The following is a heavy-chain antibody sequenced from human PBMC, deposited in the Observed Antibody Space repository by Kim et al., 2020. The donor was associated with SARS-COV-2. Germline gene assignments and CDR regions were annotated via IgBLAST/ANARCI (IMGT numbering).Heavy chain of an antibody. CDR3: TTGYYYDSSGYYDY. Sequence: AAPGKGRFTSSRDDSKNTLYLQMNSLKTEDTAVYYCTTGYYYDSSGYYDYWGQGTLVTVSS. D-gene: IGHD3-22*01. J-gene: IGHJ4*02. V-gene: IGHV3-15*01.